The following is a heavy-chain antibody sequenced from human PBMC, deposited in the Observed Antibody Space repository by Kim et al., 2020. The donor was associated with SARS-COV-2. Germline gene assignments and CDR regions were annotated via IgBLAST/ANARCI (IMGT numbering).Heavy chain of an antibody. CDR1: GFTFSHAW. CDR2: IDGRSDSA. D-gene: IGHD6-13*01. Sequence: GGSLRLSCAASGFTFSHAWMTWVRQAPGKGPEWVGRIDGRSDSADYAEPVKGRFTISRDDSQNTLYLEMNSLTTEDTAVYYCTITYSSNWYRWFFDLWGRGTLVTVSS. CDR3: TITYSSNWYRWFFDL. V-gene: IGHV3-15*04. J-gene: IGHJ2*01.